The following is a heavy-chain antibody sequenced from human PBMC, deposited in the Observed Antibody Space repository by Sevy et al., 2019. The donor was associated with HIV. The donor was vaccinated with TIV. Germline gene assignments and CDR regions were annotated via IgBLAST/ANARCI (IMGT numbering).Heavy chain of an antibody. V-gene: IGHV1-24*01. CDR2: FDPEDGDPEDGET. CDR3: ATTRDFSDSSGYPFDD. D-gene: IGHD3-22*01. Sequence: ASVKVSCKVSGYSHTKLAIHWVRQARGKGPEWLGTFDPEDGDPEDGETIYAQKFQDRVIMTEDTSTDTAFMELSSLTSEDTAVYYCATTRDFSDSSGYPFDDWGQGTLVTVSS. CDR1: GYSHTKLA. J-gene: IGHJ4*02.